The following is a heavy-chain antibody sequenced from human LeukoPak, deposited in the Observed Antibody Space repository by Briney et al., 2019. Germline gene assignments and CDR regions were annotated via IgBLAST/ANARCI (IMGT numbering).Heavy chain of an antibody. CDR1: GFTFRNYA. D-gene: IGHD1-26*01. CDR2: TASDGTNK. Sequence: EGSLRLSCAASGFTFRNYAVHWVRQTPGKGLEWVAVTASDGTNKYYADSVKGRFTISRDNSKNTLYLQMNSLRAEDTAVYYCAKDREDYFDYWGQGTLVTVSS. J-gene: IGHJ4*02. V-gene: IGHV3-30-3*01. CDR3: AKDREDYFDY.